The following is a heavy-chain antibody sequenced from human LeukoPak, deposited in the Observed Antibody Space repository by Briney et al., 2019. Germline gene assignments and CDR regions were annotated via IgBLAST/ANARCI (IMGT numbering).Heavy chain of an antibody. CDR1: GFTFSSYS. J-gene: IGHJ4*02. V-gene: IGHV3-21*01. D-gene: IGHD3-22*01. CDR2: ISSSSSYI. CDR3: ARGAEYYYDSSGYYYESRYFDY. Sequence: GGSLRLSCAASGFTFSSYSMNWVRQAPGKGLEWVSSISSSSSYIYYADSVEGRFTISRDNAKNSLYLQVNSLRAEDTAVYYCARGAEYYYDSSGYYYESRYFDYWGQGTLVTVSS.